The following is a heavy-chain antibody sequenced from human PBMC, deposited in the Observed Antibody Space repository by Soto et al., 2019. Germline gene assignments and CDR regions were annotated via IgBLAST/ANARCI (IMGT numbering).Heavy chain of an antibody. J-gene: IGHJ5*02. V-gene: IGHV1-69*01. Sequence: QVQLVQSGAEVKKPGSSVKVSCKASGGTFSSYAMSWVRQAPGQGLEWMGGIIPIFGTANYAQKFRGRVTITADESTSTAYMELSSLRSEDTAVYYCARYLDYSGSGSYYNGGWFDPWGKGTLVTVSS. CDR2: IIPIFGTA. D-gene: IGHD3-10*01. CDR3: ARYLDYSGSGSYYNGGWFDP. CDR1: GGTFSSYA.